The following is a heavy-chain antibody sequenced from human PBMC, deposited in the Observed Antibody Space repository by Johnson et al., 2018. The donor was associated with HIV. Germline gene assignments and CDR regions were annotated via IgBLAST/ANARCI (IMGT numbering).Heavy chain of an antibody. CDR1: GFTVSSNY. V-gene: IGHV3-53*01. Sequence: VQLVESGGGLIQPGGSLRLSCAASGFTVSSNYMSWVRQAPGKGLEWVSVISSGGSTYYADSVKGRFTIPRDNSKNTLYLQMTSLRAEDTAVYYCARGWQQRAFDIWGQGTMVTVSS. D-gene: IGHD6-13*01. CDR2: ISSGGST. J-gene: IGHJ3*02. CDR3: ARGWQQRAFDI.